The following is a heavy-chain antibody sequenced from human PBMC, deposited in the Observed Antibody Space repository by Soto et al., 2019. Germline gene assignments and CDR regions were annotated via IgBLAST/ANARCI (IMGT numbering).Heavy chain of an antibody. CDR1: GFTFSSYG. D-gene: IGHD1-26*01. CDR2: IWNDGSNK. J-gene: IGHJ5*02. Sequence: GGSLRLSCAASGFTFSSYGMHWVRQAPGKGLEWVAVIWNDGSNKYYADSVKGRFTISRDNSKNTLYLQMNSLRAEDTAVYYCARLSGAASWFDPWGQGTLVTVSS. CDR3: ARLSGAASWFDP. V-gene: IGHV3-33*08.